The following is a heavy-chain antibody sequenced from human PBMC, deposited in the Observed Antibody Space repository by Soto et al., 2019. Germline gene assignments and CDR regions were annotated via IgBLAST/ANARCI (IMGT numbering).Heavy chain of an antibody. Sequence: QVQLVGSGGGVVQPGRSLRLSCAASGFTFSNHGMNWVRQAPGKGLEWVAVISYDGSNKYYADSVKGRFTISRDNSENTLYLQMDSLRAEDTAVYYCAKDHLPTTVTTPWFDPWGQGTLVTVSS. CDR3: AKDHLPTTVTTPWFDP. CDR2: ISYDGSNK. D-gene: IGHD4-17*01. CDR1: GFTFSNHG. V-gene: IGHV3-30*18. J-gene: IGHJ5*02.